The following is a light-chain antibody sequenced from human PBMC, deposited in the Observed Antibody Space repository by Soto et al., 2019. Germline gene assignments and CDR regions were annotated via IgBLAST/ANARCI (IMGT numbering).Light chain of an antibody. J-gene: IGLJ1*01. CDR1: TSDVGAYNY. V-gene: IGLV2-14*01. CDR2: EVS. CDR3: CSYAGSYTRV. Sequence: QSALTQPASVSGSPGQSITISCTGSTSDVGAYNYVSWYKHHPGQAPQLMIYEVSNRPSGVSNQFSGSKSGNTASLTISGLQTEDEADYYCCSYAGSYTRVFGTGTKVTVL.